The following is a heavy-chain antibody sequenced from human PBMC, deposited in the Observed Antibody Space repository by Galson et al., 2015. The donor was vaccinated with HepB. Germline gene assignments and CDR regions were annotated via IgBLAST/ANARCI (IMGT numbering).Heavy chain of an antibody. CDR1: GFSVSGHF. Sequence: SLRLSCAASGFSVSGHFMSWVRQAPGKGLEWVSVIYVAGSTYYADSVKDRFTISRGNSRNTLYLQMNSLRAEDTAVYYCARGTNSGWYGEYWGQGTLVTVSS. J-gene: IGHJ4*02. D-gene: IGHD6-19*01. CDR3: ARGTNSGWYGEY. CDR2: IYVAGST. V-gene: IGHV3-53*01.